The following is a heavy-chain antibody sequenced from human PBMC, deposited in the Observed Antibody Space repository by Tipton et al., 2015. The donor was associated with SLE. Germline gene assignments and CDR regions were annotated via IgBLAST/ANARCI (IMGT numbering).Heavy chain of an antibody. CDR2: IWYDGSNQ. Sequence: SLRLSCAASGFTFSSYGMHWVRQAPGKGLEWVAVIWYDGSNQYYADSVKGRFTISRDNSKNTLYLQMNSLRAEDTAVYYCARVLGSFYGMDVWGQGTTVTVSS. CDR1: GFTFSSYG. V-gene: IGHV3-33*08. CDR3: ARVLGSFYGMDV. J-gene: IGHJ6*02.